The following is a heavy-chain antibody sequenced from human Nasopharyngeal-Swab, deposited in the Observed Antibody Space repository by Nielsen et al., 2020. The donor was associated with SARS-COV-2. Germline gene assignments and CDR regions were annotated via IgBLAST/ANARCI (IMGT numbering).Heavy chain of an antibody. CDR3: ARAGRVGDAYTGLDV. J-gene: IGHJ6*02. D-gene: IGHD5-24*01. CDR1: GFIFSDSA. Sequence: LSCAASGFIFSDSAIHWVRQASGKGLEWIGEINHNERTNYNPSLKSRIAMLVDTSNNQVSLKVSSVSAGDTAVYYCARAGRVGDAYTGLDVWGQGTTVTVSS. V-gene: IGHV4-34*01. CDR2: INHNERT.